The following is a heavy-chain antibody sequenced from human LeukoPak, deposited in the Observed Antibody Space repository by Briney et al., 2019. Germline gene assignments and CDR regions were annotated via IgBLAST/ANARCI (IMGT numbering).Heavy chain of an antibody. V-gene: IGHV4-4*07. CDR1: GGSISSYY. D-gene: IGHD2-2*01. CDR3: ARVMIVPAAMRGYYYFYGMDV. J-gene: IGHJ6*02. Sequence: SETLSLTRTVSGGSISSYYWSWIRQPAGKGLEWIGRIYTSGSTDYNPSLKSRVTMSVDTSKNQFSLKLSSVTAADTAVYYCARVMIVPAAMRGYYYFYGMDVWGQGTTVTVSS. CDR2: IYTSGST.